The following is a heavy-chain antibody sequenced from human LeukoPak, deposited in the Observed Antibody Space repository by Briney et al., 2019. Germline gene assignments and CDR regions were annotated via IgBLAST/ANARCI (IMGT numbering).Heavy chain of an antibody. D-gene: IGHD3-22*01. CDR1: GSTFSSYW. CDR3: ARHDPPPTYSSGYYSRLLYYYYCYGMDV. V-gene: IGHV3-7*01. J-gene: IGHJ6*02. CDR2: IKQDGREK. Sequence: PGGSLRLSCAASGSTFSSYWMSWVRQAPGKGLEWVANIKQDGREKYYVDSVKGRFTISRDDAKNSLYLQMNSLRAEDTAVYYCARHDPPPTYSSGYYSRLLYYYYCYGMDVWGQGTTVTVSS.